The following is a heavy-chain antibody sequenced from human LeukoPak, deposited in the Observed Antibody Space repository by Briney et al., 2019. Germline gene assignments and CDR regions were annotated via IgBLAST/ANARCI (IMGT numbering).Heavy chain of an antibody. V-gene: IGHV1-24*01. Sequence: GASVKVSCKVSGYTLTELSMHWVRQAPGKGLEWMGGFDPEDGETIYAQKFQGRVTMTEDTSTDTVYMELSSLRSEDTAVYYCARGGYSGSYYGYYYYMDVWGKGTTVTVSS. J-gene: IGHJ6*03. D-gene: IGHD1-26*01. CDR2: FDPEDGET. CDR1: GYTLTELS. CDR3: ARGGYSGSYYGYYYYMDV.